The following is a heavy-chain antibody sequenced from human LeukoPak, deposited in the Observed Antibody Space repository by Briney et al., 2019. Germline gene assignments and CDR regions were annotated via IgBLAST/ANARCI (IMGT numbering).Heavy chain of an antibody. V-gene: IGHV3-23*01. CDR2: ISGSGGST. CDR3: AKDRTAMVFGAGGSYNWFDP. J-gene: IGHJ5*02. Sequence: PGGSLRLSCAASGFTFSSYAMSWVRQAPGKGLEWVSAISGSGGSTYYADSVKGRFTISRDNSKNTLYLQMNSLRAEDTAVYYCAKDRTAMVFGAGGSYNWFDPWGQGTLVTVSS. D-gene: IGHD5-18*01. CDR1: GFTFSSYA.